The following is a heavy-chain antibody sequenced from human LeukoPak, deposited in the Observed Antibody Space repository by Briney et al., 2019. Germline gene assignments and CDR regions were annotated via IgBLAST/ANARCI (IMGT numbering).Heavy chain of an antibody. CDR3: ARDVPGSIGTTARFDP. Sequence: ASVKVSCKSSGYTSSSYGISWMRQAPGQGLEWMGWISTYNGNTNYAQKFQGRVTVTTDTPTSTAYMELRTLTSDDTAVYYCARDVPGSIGTTARFDPWGQGTLVTVSS. J-gene: IGHJ5*02. D-gene: IGHD1-1*01. V-gene: IGHV1-18*01. CDR2: ISTYNGNT. CDR1: GYTSSSYG.